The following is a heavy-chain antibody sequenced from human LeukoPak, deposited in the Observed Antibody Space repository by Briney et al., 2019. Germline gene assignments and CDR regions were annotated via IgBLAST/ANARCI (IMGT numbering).Heavy chain of an antibody. CDR2: ISYDGSHK. Sequence: GGSLRLSCAASGITFRSYGMHWVRQAPGKGLEWVAVISYDGSHKYYADSVEGRFSISRDNSKNTLYLQMNSLRADDTAVYYCAKGARGDTVTSIVGLDWFDPWGQGTLVTVSS. CDR3: AKGARGDTVTSIVGLDWFDP. D-gene: IGHD4-17*01. V-gene: IGHV3-30*18. CDR1: GITFRSYG. J-gene: IGHJ5*02.